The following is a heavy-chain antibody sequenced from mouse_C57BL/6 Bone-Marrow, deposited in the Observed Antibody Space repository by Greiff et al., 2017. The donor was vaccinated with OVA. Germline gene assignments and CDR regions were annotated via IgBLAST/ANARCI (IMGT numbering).Heavy chain of an antibody. J-gene: IGHJ4*01. CDR3: ARNPTTVVATKAMDY. Sequence: QVQLQQSGPGLVQPSQSLSITCTVSGFSLTSYGVHWVRQSPGKGLEWLGVIWSGGSTDYNAAFISRLSISKDNSKSQVFFKMNSLQADDTAIYYCARNPTTVVATKAMDYWGQGTSVTVSS. V-gene: IGHV2-2*01. CDR2: IWSGGST. D-gene: IGHD1-1*01. CDR1: GFSLTSYG.